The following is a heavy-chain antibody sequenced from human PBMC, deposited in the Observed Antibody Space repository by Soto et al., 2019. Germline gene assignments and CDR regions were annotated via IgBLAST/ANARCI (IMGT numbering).Heavy chain of an antibody. J-gene: IGHJ4*02. CDR1: GFTFSSYG. Sequence: QVQLVESGGGVVQPGRSLRLSGAASGFTFSSYGMHWVRQAPGKGLEWVAVISYDGSNKYYADSVKGRFTISRDNSKNTLYLQMNSLRAEDTAVYYCAKDDSSSSSWYRGDYWGQGTLVTVSS. CDR2: ISYDGSNK. V-gene: IGHV3-30*18. CDR3: AKDDSSSSSWYRGDY. D-gene: IGHD6-13*01.